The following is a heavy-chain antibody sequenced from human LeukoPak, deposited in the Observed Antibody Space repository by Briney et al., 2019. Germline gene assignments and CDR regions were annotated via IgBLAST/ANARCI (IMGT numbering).Heavy chain of an antibody. CDR1: GYTSTSYD. D-gene: IGHD6-19*01. CDR2: MNPNSGNA. CDR3: ARGAWYSSGYTALHYFDY. V-gene: IGHV1-8*01. Sequence: ASVKVSCKASGYTSTSYDIDWVRQATGQGLEWMGWMNPNSGNAGYSQKFQDRVTMTRSTSTSTAYMELSSLRSEDTAVYYCARGAWYSSGYTALHYFDYWGQGTLVTVSS. J-gene: IGHJ4*02.